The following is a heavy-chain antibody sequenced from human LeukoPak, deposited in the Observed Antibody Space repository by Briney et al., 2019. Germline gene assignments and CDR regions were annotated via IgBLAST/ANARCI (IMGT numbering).Heavy chain of an antibody. CDR3: ARKTYYSPLYFDY. J-gene: IGHJ4*02. CDR1: GGSISSSSYY. Sequence: SETLSLTCTVSGGSISSSSYYWGGIRQPPGRGLEWIGSIYHSGSTNYNPSLKSRVTISVDKSKNQFPLKLSSVTAADTAVYYCARKTYYSPLYFDYWGQGTLVTVSS. D-gene: IGHD3-22*01. CDR2: IYHSGST. V-gene: IGHV4-39*06.